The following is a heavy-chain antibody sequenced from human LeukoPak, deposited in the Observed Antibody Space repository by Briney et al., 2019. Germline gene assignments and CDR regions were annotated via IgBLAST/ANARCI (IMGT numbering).Heavy chain of an antibody. V-gene: IGHV4-59*08. CDR3: ARTSGSSLDFQH. CDR2: IYYSGST. D-gene: IGHD1-26*01. J-gene: IGHJ1*01. CDR1: GGSISSYY. Sequence: KTSETLSLTCTVSGGSISSYYWSWIRQPPGKGLEWIGYIYYSGSTNYNPSLKSRVTISVDTSKNQFSLKLSSVTAADTAVYYCARTSGSSLDFQHWGQGTLVTVSS.